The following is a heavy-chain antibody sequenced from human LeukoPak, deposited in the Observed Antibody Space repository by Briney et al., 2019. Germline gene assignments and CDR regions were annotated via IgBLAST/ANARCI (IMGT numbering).Heavy chain of an antibody. CDR3: ARGPGIAVAGRFSDY. V-gene: IGHV4-59*01. Sequence: SETLSLTCTVSGGSISSYYWGWIRHPPGMGRGGRGYIYYSETTNYNTLPNRLVTISVDTSKNQFSLKLSSVTAADTAVYYFARGPGIAVAGRFSDYWGQGTLVTVSS. CDR2: IYYSETT. CDR1: GGSISSYY. D-gene: IGHD6-19*01. J-gene: IGHJ4*02.